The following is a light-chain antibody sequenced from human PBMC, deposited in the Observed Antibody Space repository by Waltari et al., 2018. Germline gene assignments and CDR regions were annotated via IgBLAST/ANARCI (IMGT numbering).Light chain of an antibody. V-gene: IGKV1-12*01. Sequence: EIHMTHSPSSVSASVGDRVSMSCRASQDISTSLAWYQQNSGKAPSLLIYHSSTLQSGVPSRFSGAGTGTDFTLTINNLHPEDFATYFCQQGDTSPPTFGPGTKVELK. CDR2: HSS. CDR1: QDISTS. J-gene: IGKJ1*01. CDR3: QQGDTSPPT.